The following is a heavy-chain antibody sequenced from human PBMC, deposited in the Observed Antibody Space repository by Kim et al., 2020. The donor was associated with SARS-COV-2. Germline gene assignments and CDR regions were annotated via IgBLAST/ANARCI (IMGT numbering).Heavy chain of an antibody. CDR2: IYYTGST. J-gene: IGHJ4*02. CDR3: ATLWGSRDY. Sequence: SETLSLTCSVSGGSISSSTYFWTWIRQPAGKGLEWIGRIYYTGSTNYNPSLESRVTKSLDASKNQFSLKLTSVTAADTAVYYCATLWGSRDYWGQGSLVTVSS. V-gene: IGHV4-61*02. D-gene: IGHD7-27*01. CDR1: GGSISSSTYF.